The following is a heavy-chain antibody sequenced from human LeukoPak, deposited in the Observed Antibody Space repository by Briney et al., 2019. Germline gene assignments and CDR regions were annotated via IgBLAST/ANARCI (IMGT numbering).Heavy chain of an antibody. CDR1: GYTFTSYG. D-gene: IGHD5-12*01. J-gene: IGHJ4*02. Sequence: APVKVSCKASGYTFTSYGISWVGQAPGQRLEWMGWVNPNSGGTNYAQKFQGRVTMTRDTSISTAYMELSGLRSDDTAVYYCARSFRYSGYDHTGYWGQGTLVTVSS. V-gene: IGHV1-2*02. CDR2: VNPNSGGT. CDR3: ARSFRYSGYDHTGY.